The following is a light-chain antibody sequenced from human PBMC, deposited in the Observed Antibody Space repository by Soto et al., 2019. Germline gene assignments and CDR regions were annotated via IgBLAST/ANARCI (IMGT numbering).Light chain of an antibody. CDR3: QQYYSTPLT. CDR1: QGVLYTSNNKNY. Sequence: DIVLTQSPNSLAVSLGGRATLNGNSAQGVLYTSNNKNYLAWYQQKPRQPPKLLIYWASTRESGVPDRFSGSGSGTDFTLTISSLQAEDVAVYYCQQYYSTPLTFGGGTKVEIK. J-gene: IGKJ4*01. CDR2: WAS. V-gene: IGKV4-1*01.